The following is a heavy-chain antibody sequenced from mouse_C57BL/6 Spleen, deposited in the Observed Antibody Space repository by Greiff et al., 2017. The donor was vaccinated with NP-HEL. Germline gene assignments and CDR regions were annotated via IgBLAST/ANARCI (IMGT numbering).Heavy chain of an antibody. J-gene: IGHJ1*03. V-gene: IGHV1-20*01. CDR1: GYSFTGYF. Sequence: EVQLQQSGPELVKPGDSVKISCKASGYSFTGYFMNWVMQSHGKSLEWIGRINPYNGDTFYNQKFKGKATLTVDKSSSTAHMELRSLTSEDSAVYYCARSGNYVRVGYFDVWGTGTTVTVSS. CDR2: INPYNGDT. CDR3: ARSGNYVRVGYFDV. D-gene: IGHD2-1*01.